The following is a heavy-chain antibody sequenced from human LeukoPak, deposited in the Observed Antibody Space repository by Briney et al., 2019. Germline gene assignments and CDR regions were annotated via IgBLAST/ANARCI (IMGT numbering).Heavy chain of an antibody. Sequence: SQTLSLTCAVSGDSIGRGSYYWGWIRQPAGKAPEWIGRIFNTGSTSYNPSLKSRVTISVDTSKNQFSLNLRSVTAADTAVYYCARDICGYNYGCFDSWGQGTLVTVSS. J-gene: IGHJ4*02. CDR3: ARDICGYNYGCFDS. CDR1: GDSIGRGSYY. V-gene: IGHV4-61*02. D-gene: IGHD5-18*01. CDR2: IFNTGST.